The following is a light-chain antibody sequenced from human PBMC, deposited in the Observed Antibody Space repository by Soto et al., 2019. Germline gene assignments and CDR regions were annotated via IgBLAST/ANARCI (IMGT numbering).Light chain of an antibody. CDR1: QSVNSR. Sequence: IVRTHSPGTLSTLPVKRANLSFLSSQSVNSRLAWYQQKPGQAPRLIIYGASNRATGIPDRFSGSGSGTEFTLTIRSLQSEDFAVYYCQQYNNWPQITGGQWTQREI. CDR2: GAS. V-gene: IGKV3-15*01. CDR3: QQYNNWPQIT. J-gene: IGKJ5*01.